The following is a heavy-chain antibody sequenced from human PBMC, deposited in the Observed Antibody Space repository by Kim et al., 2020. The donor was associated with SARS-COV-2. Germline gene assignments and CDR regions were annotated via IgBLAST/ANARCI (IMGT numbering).Heavy chain of an antibody. Sequence: GGSLRLSCAASGFTFSSYAMHWVRQAPGKGLEWVAVISYDGSEKYYADSVKGRFTISRDNSKNTLYLQMNSLRAEDTAVYYCARVSYSSSSGRDYWGRGTLVTVSS. CDR3: ARVSYSSSSGRDY. V-gene: IGHV3-30*04. D-gene: IGHD6-6*01. CDR1: GFTFSSYA. CDR2: ISYDGSEK. J-gene: IGHJ4*02.